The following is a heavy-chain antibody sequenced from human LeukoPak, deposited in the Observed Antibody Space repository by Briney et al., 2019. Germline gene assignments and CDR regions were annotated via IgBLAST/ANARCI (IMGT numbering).Heavy chain of an antibody. CDR1: GGSISSSYYY. J-gene: IGHJ6*02. V-gene: IGHV4-39*07. CDR2: IRYGVST. Sequence: PSETLSLTCTVSGGSISSSYYYWGWIRQPPGKGLEWIGNIRYGVSTYYNPSLKSRVTISVDTSKNQFSLKLSSVTAADTAVYYCARVPRSGGYDRRHYGMDVWGQGTTVTVSS. CDR3: ARVPRSGGYDRRHYGMDV. D-gene: IGHD5-12*01.